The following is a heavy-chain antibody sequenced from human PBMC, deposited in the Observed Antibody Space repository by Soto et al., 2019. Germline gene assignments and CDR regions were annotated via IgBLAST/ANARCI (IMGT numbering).Heavy chain of an antibody. J-gene: IGHJ6*02. D-gene: IGHD3-22*01. CDR1: GFSFSSFS. V-gene: IGHV3-23*01. Sequence: EVQLLASGGGFIHPGGSLRLSCAASGFSFSSFSRNWVRQAPGKGLEWLSIIGGSADSTFHAHSVKGRFTISRDNSKSTLYLQINSLRAEDTAVYYCAKTRGDMIDVISVYGMDVWGQGTTVTVSS. CDR2: IGGSADST. CDR3: AKTRGDMIDVISVYGMDV.